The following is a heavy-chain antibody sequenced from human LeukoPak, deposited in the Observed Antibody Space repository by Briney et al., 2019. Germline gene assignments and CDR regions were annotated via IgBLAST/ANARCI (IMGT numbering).Heavy chain of an antibody. CDR3: ARDYSGNREVYYFYY. V-gene: IGHV1-18*01. CDR1: GYTFTIYG. D-gene: IGHD4-23*01. J-gene: IGHJ4*02. CDR2: ISAYNGNT. Sequence: ASVSVSCKASGYTFTIYGISWVRQAPGQGHEWMGWISAYNGNTNYAQKLQGRVTITTDTDTSTAQMELRSMRSDDAAVYYCARDYSGNREVYYFYYCGQGTRAPVSS.